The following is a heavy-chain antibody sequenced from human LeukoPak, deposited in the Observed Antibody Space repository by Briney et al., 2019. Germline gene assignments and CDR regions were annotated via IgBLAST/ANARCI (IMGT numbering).Heavy chain of an antibody. CDR3: AVRGSGGWFDP. CDR1: GYTFTSYY. Sequence: ASVKVSCKASGYTFTSYYIHWVRQAPGQGLERMGIINPSAGSTTYAQEFQGRVTMTRDTSTRTVYMELSSLRSEDTAVYYCAVRGSGGWFDPWGQGTLVTVSS. J-gene: IGHJ5*02. V-gene: IGHV1-46*01. CDR2: INPSAGST. D-gene: IGHD3-10*01.